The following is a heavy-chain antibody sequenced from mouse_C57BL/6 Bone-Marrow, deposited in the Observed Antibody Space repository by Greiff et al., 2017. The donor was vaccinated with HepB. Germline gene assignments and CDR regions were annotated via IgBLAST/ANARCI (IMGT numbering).Heavy chain of an antibody. J-gene: IGHJ4*01. CDR3: ARESRQLRLRGGGPYAMDY. CDR1: GYSITSGYY. V-gene: IGHV3-6*01. D-gene: IGHD3-2*02. Sequence: ESGPGLVKPSQSLSLTCSVTGYSITSGYYWNWIRQFPGNKLEWMGYISYDGSNNYNPSLKNRISITRDTSKNQFFLKLNSVTTEDTATYYCARESRQLRLRGGGPYAMDYWGQGTSVTVSS. CDR2: ISYDGSN.